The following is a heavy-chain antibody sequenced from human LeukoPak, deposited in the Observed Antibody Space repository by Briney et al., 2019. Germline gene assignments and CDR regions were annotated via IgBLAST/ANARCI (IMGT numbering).Heavy chain of an antibody. CDR2: IWHDGSHK. V-gene: IGHV3-33*06. CDR3: AKSLVFAVAGTRWFDP. J-gene: IGHJ5*02. CDR1: GFTFSTYG. D-gene: IGHD6-19*01. Sequence: GGSLRLSCAASGFTFSTYGMHWVRQAPGKGLEWVTVIWHDGSHKDYADSVKGRFTISRDNSKNTLYLQMNSLRAEDTAVYYCAKSLVFAVAGTRWFDPWGQGTLVTVSS.